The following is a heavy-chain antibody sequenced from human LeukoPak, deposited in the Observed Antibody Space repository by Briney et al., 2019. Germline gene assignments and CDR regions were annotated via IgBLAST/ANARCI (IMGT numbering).Heavy chain of an antibody. D-gene: IGHD2-2*02. Sequence: SETLSLTCAVYGGSFSGYYWSWIRQPPGKGLEWIGEINHSGSTNYNPSLKSRVTISVDTSKNQFSLKLSSVTAADTAVYYCAGVQYCSSTSCYTNYYYYMDVWGKGTTVTVSS. J-gene: IGHJ6*03. CDR2: INHSGST. V-gene: IGHV4-34*01. CDR3: AGVQYCSSTSCYTNYYYYMDV. CDR1: GGSFSGYY.